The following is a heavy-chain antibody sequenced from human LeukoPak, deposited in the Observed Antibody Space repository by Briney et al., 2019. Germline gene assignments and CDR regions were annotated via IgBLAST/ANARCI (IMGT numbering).Heavy chain of an antibody. CDR1: GFTFSSYT. CDR2: ISIRSDYI. J-gene: IGHJ4*02. D-gene: IGHD2-2*01. CDR3: ARGSSVPDY. Sequence: AGGSLRLSCAASGFTFSSYTMNWVRQAPGKGLEWVSSISIRSDYIYYADSVKGRFTISRDNAKNSLYLQMNSLRDDDTAVYYCARGSSVPDYWGQGTLVTVSS. V-gene: IGHV3-21*01.